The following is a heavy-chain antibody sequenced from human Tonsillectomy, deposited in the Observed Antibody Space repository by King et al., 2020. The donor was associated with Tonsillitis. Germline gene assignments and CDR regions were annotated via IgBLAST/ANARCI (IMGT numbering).Heavy chain of an antibody. CDR1: GDSISSDSYS. D-gene: IGHD6-19*01. V-gene: IGHV4-61*02. J-gene: IGHJ4*02. CDR3: ARALSRGGWSPLGY. Sequence: VQLQESGPRLVKPSQPLSLTCTVSGDSISSDSYSWSWIRRPAGEGLEWIGRIYSSGTTVYNPSLESRVTMSVDTSKNQFSLKLSSVTAADTAVYYCARALSRGGWSPLGYWGQGTLVTVSS. CDR2: IYSSGTT.